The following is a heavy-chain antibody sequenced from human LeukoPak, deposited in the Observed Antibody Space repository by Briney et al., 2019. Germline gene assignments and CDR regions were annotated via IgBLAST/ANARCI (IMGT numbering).Heavy chain of an antibody. V-gene: IGHV4-4*02. CDR1: GGPISSSNW. Sequence: SETLSLTCAVSGGPISSSNWWSWVRQPPGKGLEWIGEIYHSGSTNYNPSLKSRVTISVDKSKNQFSLKLSSVTAADTAVYYCARVSVGSSGYFDYWGQGTLVTVSS. CDR2: IYHSGST. D-gene: IGHD6-6*01. CDR3: ARVSVGSSGYFDY. J-gene: IGHJ4*02.